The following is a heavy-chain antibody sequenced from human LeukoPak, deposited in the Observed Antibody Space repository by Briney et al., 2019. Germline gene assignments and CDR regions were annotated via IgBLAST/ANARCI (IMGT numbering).Heavy chain of an antibody. D-gene: IGHD2-15*01. CDR2: IIPIFGTA. Sequence: SVKVSCKASGGTFSSYAISWVRQAPGQGLEWMGGIIPIFGTANYAQKFQGRVTITADESTSTAYMELSSLRSEDTAVYYCARGYCSGGSCQIPFDYWGQGTLVTVSS. CDR1: GGTFSSYA. J-gene: IGHJ4*02. CDR3: ARGYCSGGSCQIPFDY. V-gene: IGHV1-69*13.